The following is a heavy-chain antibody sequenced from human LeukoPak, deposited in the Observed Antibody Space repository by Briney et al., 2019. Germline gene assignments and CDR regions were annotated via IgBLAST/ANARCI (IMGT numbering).Heavy chain of an antibody. CDR1: GGSLSSYY. Sequence: PSETLSLTCAVSGGSLSSYYWSWIRQPPGKGLEWIGYIYYSGSTNYNPSLKSRVTISVDTSKNQFSLKLSSVTAADTAVYYCARVKGSSDAFDIWGQGTMVTVSS. V-gene: IGHV4-59*01. CDR2: IYYSGST. CDR3: ARVKGSSDAFDI. J-gene: IGHJ3*02. D-gene: IGHD1-26*01.